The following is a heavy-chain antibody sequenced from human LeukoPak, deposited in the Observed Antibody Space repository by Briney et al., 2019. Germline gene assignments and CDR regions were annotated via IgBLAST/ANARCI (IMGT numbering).Heavy chain of an antibody. V-gene: IGHV4-39*07. CDR2: IYYSGNT. CDR3: ARNSYYDNSGEGAFDI. J-gene: IGHJ3*02. CDR1: GGSINSGDYY. Sequence: PSETLSLTCTVSGGSINSGDYYWGWIRQPPGKGLEWIGSIYYSGNTYYNPSLKSRVTISIDKSKNQFSLNLNSVTAADTAVYYCARNSYYDNSGEGAFDIWGQGTMVTVSS. D-gene: IGHD3-22*01.